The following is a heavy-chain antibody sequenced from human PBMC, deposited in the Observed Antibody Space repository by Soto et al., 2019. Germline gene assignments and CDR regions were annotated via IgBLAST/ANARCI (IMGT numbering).Heavy chain of an antibody. CDR2: ISGSGAST. CDR1: GFSFSGYA. Sequence: EVQLLESGGGVGQPGGSLRLSCAATGFSFSGYAMSWVRQAAGKGLEWVSTISGSGASTFYADSVKGRFTISRDNSKNTCYLQISRLRAEDTAVYYCAKKSKGYSGSYFDYWGQGTLVTVSS. V-gene: IGHV3-23*01. J-gene: IGHJ4*02. CDR3: AKKSKGYSGSYFDY. D-gene: IGHD1-26*01.